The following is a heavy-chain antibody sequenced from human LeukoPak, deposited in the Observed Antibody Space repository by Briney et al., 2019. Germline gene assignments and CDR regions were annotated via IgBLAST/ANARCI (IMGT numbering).Heavy chain of an antibody. CDR1: GGTFSSYA. CDR3: ARDKGGRYDSRAHDAPFDY. V-gene: IGHV1-69*05. D-gene: IGHD3-22*01. CDR2: IIPIFGTA. Sequence: SVKVSCKASGGTFSSYAICWVRQAPGQGLEWMGGIIPIFGTANYAQKFQGRVTITTDESTSTAYMELSSLRSEDTAVYYCARDKGGRYDSRAHDAPFDYWGQGTLVTVSS. J-gene: IGHJ4*02.